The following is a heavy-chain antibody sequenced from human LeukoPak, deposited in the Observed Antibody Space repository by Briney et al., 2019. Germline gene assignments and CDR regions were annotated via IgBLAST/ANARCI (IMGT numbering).Heavy chain of an antibody. CDR3: TRDPAYYFDISGYAYFDF. J-gene: IGHJ4*02. CDR2: ISSRSSHI. Sequence: GGSLRLSCAASGFIFSDYSMNWVRPAPGKGLEWVASISSRSSHIYHADSVKGRFTISRDNAKNSLFLQMNSLRVEDTAVYYCTRDPAYYFDISGYAYFDFWGQGTLVTVSS. D-gene: IGHD3-22*01. V-gene: IGHV3-21*01. CDR1: GFIFSDYS.